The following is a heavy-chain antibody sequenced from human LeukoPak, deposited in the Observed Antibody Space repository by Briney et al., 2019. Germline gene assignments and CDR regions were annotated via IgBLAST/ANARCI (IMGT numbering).Heavy chain of an antibody. CDR1: GFTFGDYA. CDR2: ISGSGGST. J-gene: IGHJ4*02. CDR3: AKGEFAYYYDSSGYYYGY. Sequence: GGSLRLSCTASGFTFGDYAMSWVRQAPGKGLEWVSVISGSGGSTYYADSVKGRFTISRDNSKNTLYLQMNSLRAEDTAVYYCAKGEFAYYYDSSGYYYGYWGQGTLVTVSS. D-gene: IGHD3-22*01. V-gene: IGHV3-23*01.